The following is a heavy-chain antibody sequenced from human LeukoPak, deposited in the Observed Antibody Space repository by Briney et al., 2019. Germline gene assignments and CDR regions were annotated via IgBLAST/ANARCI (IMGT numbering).Heavy chain of an antibody. CDR1: GFTFSSYW. Sequence: GGSLRLSCAASGFTFSSYWMHWVRHAPGKGLVWVSRINSDGSSTTYADSVRGRFTISRDNAKKTLYLQMNSLRAEDTAIYYCARDSDAGFDYWGQGTLVTVSS. J-gene: IGHJ4*02. CDR2: INSDGSST. V-gene: IGHV3-74*01. CDR3: ARDSDAGFDY.